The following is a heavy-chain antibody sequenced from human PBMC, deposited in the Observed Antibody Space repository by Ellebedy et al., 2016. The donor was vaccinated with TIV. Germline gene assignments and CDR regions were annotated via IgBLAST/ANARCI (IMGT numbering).Heavy chain of an antibody. Sequence: GESLKISCAASGLTLSDYSMTWIRQAPGKGLEWISYIGTGESSIYYAGSVRGRFTISRDNAANSLTLLMNSLRAEDTAVYYCARDGNCSGGYCLDGLDIWGQGTMVTVSS. V-gene: IGHV3-11*01. CDR1: GLTLSDYS. CDR2: IGTGESSI. D-gene: IGHD2-15*01. CDR3: ARDGNCSGGYCLDGLDI. J-gene: IGHJ3*02.